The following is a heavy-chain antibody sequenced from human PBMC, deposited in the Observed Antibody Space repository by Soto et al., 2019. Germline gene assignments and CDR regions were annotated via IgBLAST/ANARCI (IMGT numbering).Heavy chain of an antibody. J-gene: IGHJ2*01. D-gene: IGHD2-15*01. Sequence: QVQLVQSGAEVKKPGASVKVSCQASGYTFTNYAISWVRQAPGQSLEWMGWISASTRNTNQAQNFQGRDHITIDTSTNTANMELRSLRSDDTAVYYCARCYCSVGSCYACWHFDLWGRGTLVTVSS. CDR3: ARCYCSVGSCYACWHFDL. CDR2: ISASTRNT. V-gene: IGHV1-18*01. CDR1: GYTFTNYA.